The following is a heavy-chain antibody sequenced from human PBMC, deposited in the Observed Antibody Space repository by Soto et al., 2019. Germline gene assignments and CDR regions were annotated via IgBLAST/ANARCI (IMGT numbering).Heavy chain of an antibody. J-gene: IGHJ6*02. CDR1: GTIFSSYT. CDR2: IIPILGET. CDR3: ARGLGGRMDE. V-gene: IGHV1-69*08. Sequence: QVQLVQSGAEVKKPGSSVRVSCKASGTIFSSYTISWVRQAPGQGLEWMGRIIPILGETNSAQKFQGRVTLTADKSTNTAYMELNSLRLEDTALYYCARGLGGRMDEWGHGTPVTVSS. D-gene: IGHD3-16*01.